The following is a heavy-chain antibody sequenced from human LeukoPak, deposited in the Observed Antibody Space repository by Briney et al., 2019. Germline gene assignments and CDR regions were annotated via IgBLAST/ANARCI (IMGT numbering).Heavy chain of an antibody. CDR1: GFSFSSYG. D-gene: IGHD3-9*01. V-gene: IGHV3-33*01. CDR3: ARDVQSQLRYFDWLLNS. Sequence: TGGSLRLSCAASGFSFSSYGMHWVRQAPGKGLEWVAVIWYDGGNKYYADSVMGRFTISRDNSKNTLYLQMTRQRAEDTAVYYCARDVQSQLRYFDWLLNSWGQGTLVTVSS. J-gene: IGHJ4*02. CDR2: IWYDGGNK.